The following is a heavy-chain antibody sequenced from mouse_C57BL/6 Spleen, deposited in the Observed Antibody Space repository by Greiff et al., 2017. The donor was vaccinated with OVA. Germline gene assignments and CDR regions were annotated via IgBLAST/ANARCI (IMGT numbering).Heavy chain of an antibody. V-gene: IGHV1-81*01. CDR3: ARDSSGSIGDFDV. CDR2: IYPRSGNT. CDR1: GYTFTSYG. Sequence: ESGAELARPGASVKLSCKASGYTFTSYGISWVKQRTGQGLEWIGEIYPRSGNTYYNEKFKGKATLTADKSSSTAYMELRSLTSEDSAVYFCARDSSGSIGDFDVWGTGTTVTVSS. J-gene: IGHJ1*03. D-gene: IGHD3-2*02.